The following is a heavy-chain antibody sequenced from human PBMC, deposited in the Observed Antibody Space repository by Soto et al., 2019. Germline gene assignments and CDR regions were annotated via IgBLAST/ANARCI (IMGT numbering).Heavy chain of an antibody. Sequence: QVQLQESGPGLVKPSQTLSLTCTVSGGSISSGDYYWSWIRQPPGKGLEWIGYIYYSGSTYYNPSLKSRVTISVDTSKNQFSLKLSSVTAADTAVYYCARGINGPGVTYQDYFDYWGQGTLVTVSS. D-gene: IGHD2-2*01. J-gene: IGHJ4*02. CDR2: IYYSGST. CDR3: ARGINGPGVTYQDYFDY. V-gene: IGHV4-30-4*01. CDR1: GGSISSGDYY.